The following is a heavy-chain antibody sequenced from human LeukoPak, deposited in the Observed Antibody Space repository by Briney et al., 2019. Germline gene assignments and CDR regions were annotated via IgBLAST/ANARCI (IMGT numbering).Heavy chain of an antibody. Sequence: GGSLRLSCAASGFTFSSYSMNWVRQAPGKGLEWVSGISGRGESTYYVDSVKGRFTISRDNSKNTLFLQMNSLRAEDTAIYYCAKVSGYNYGDFDSWGQGTLVTVSS. D-gene: IGHD5-18*01. CDR1: GFTFSSYS. V-gene: IGHV3-23*01. J-gene: IGHJ4*02. CDR3: AKVSGYNYGDFDS. CDR2: ISGRGEST.